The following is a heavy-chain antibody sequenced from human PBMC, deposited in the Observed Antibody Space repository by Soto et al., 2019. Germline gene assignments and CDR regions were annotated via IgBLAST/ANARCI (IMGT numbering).Heavy chain of an antibody. CDR1: GFTFSSYG. V-gene: IGHV3-30*03. CDR2: ISSDGSNT. D-gene: IGHD2-2*01. CDR3: ARDRSEDIVVVPAALNNAFDI. J-gene: IGHJ3*02. Sequence: GGSLRLSCAASGFTFSSYGMHWVRQAPGKGLEWVAVISSDGSNTYYANSVKGRFTISRDNSKNTLYLQMGSLRAEDMAVYYCARDRSEDIVVVPAALNNAFDIWGQGTMVTVSS.